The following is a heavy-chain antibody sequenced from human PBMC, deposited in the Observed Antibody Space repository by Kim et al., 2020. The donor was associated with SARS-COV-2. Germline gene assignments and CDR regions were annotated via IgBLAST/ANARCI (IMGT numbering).Heavy chain of an antibody. CDR1: GYTFTNYY. J-gene: IGHJ4*02. CDR3: ARDRGMAALFLVH. V-gene: IGHV1-46*01. Sequence: ASVKVSCKSSGYTFTNYYMHWVRQAPGQGPEWMGVINLSGGSTSYAQRFQGRVTVTRDTSTSTVYMELRSLTPEDTAVYYCARDRGMAALFLVHWGQGTLVTVSS. D-gene: IGHD3-10*01. CDR2: INLSGGST.